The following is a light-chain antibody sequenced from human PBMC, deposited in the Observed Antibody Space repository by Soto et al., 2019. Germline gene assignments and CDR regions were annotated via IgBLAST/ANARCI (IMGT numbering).Light chain of an antibody. CDR2: GAS. CDR3: QQYGDSPPWT. CDR1: QSVSSSY. J-gene: IGKJ1*01. Sequence: EIVLTQSPGTLSLPPGERATLSCRASQSVSSSYLAWYQQKPGQGPRLLIYGASSRATGIPDRFSGSGSGTDFTLTISRLEPEDFAVYYCQQYGDSPPWTFGQGTKVEI. V-gene: IGKV3-20*01.